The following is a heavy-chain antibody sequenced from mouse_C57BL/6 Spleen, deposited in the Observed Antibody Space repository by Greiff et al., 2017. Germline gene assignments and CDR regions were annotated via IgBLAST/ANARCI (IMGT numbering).Heavy chain of an antibody. CDR2: IYPGDGDT. V-gene: IGHV1-82*01. Sequence: VKLLESGPELVKPGASVKISCKASGYAFSSSWMNWVKQRPGKGLEWIGRIYPGDGDTNYNGKFKGKATLTADKSSSTAYMQLSSLTSEDSAVYFCARSENGGFAYWGQGTLVTVSA. CDR1: GYAFSSSW. J-gene: IGHJ3*01. CDR3: ARSENGGFAY.